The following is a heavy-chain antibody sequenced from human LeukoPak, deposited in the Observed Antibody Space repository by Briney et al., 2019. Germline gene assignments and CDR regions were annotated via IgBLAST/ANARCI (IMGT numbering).Heavy chain of an antibody. D-gene: IGHD3-3*02. CDR3: ARGPSLFAPFDP. J-gene: IGHJ5*02. CDR1: GYTFTGYG. V-gene: IGHV1-69*13. Sequence: ASVKVSCKASGYTFTGYGISWVRQAPGQGLEWMGGIIPIFGTANYAQKFQGRVTITADESTSTAYMELSSLRSEDTAVYYCARGPSLFAPFDPWGQGTLVTVSS. CDR2: IIPIFGTA.